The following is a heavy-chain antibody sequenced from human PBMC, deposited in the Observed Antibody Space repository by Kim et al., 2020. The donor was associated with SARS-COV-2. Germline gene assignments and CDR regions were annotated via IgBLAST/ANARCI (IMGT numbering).Heavy chain of an antibody. CDR1: GFTFSTSP. CDR2: ISWDGKRT. Sequence: GGSLRLSCAASGFTFSTSPMGWVRQAPGKGLEWVSRISWDGKRTYYADSVKGRVTISSDKSKNTLYLHMNSLRVEDTAAYYCAKGVTNSGFDYWCQRTQV. V-gene: IGHV3-23*01. CDR3: AKGVTNSGFDY. D-gene: IGHD4-17*01. J-gene: IGHJ4*02.